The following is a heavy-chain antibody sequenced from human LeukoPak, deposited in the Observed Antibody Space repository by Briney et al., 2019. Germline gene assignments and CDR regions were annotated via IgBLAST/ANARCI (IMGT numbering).Heavy chain of an antibody. D-gene: IGHD3-10*02. CDR2: ISSSGSTI. V-gene: IGHV3-48*03. J-gene: IGHJ6*04. CDR3: AELGITMIGGV. CDR1: GFTFSSYE. Sequence: GGSLRLSCAASGFTFSSYEMNWVRQAPGKGLEWVSYISSSGSTIYYADSGKGRVTISRDNAKNSLYLQMNSLRAEDTSVYYCAELGITMIGGVWGKGTTVTISS.